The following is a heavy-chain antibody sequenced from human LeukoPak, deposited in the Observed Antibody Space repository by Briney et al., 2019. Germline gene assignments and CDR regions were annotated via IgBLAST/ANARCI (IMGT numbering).Heavy chain of an antibody. CDR1: GFTFSSYG. CDR2: IWYDGSNK. CDR3: ARDIAAAGTVFDY. V-gene: IGHV3-33*01. Sequence: PGGSLSLSCAASGFTFSSYGMHWVRQAPGKGLEWVAVIWYDGSNKYYADSVKGRFTISRDNSKNTLYLQMNSLRAEDTAVYYCARDIAAAGTVFDYWGQGTLVTVSS. D-gene: IGHD6-13*01. J-gene: IGHJ4*02.